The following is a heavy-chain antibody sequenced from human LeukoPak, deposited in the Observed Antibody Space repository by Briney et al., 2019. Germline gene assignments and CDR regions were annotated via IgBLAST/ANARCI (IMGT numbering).Heavy chain of an antibody. CDR3: ARMYSGTSYYFDF. J-gene: IGHJ4*02. CDR1: GVSISDYH. CDR2: FSYSGST. D-gene: IGHD1-26*01. Sequence: PSETLSLTCSVSGVSISDYHWIWIRQPPAKGLEWMGYFSYSGSTRYNPSLKSRVTVSVDTSKNQFSLRLISVAAADTAVYYCARMYSGTSYYFDFWGQGTLVTVSS. V-gene: IGHV4-59*01.